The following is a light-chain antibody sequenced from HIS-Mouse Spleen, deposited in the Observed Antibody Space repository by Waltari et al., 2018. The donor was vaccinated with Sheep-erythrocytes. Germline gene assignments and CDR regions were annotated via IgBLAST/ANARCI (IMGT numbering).Light chain of an antibody. J-gene: IGKJ4*01. CDR3: QQANSFPLS. Sequence: DIQLTQSPSFLSASVGDRVTITCRASQGISSYLAWYQQKPGKAPKLLIYAASSLQSGVPSRFSGSGSGTDFTLTISSLQPEDFATYYCQQANSFPLSFGGVTKVEIK. CDR1: QGISSY. V-gene: IGKV1-12*01. CDR2: AAS.